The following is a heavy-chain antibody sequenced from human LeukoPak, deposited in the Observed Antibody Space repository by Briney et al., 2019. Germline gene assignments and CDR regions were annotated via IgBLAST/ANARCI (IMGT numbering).Heavy chain of an antibody. CDR3: ARGEEGGYTYGYWFDP. V-gene: IGHV4-34*01. D-gene: IGHD5-18*01. CDR1: GESFSAYS. J-gene: IGHJ5*02. Sequence: SETLSLTCAVYGESFSAYSWSWIRQPPGKGLEWIGDINHSGSTNYNPSLKSRVTISLDTSKNQFSLKLSSVAAADTAVYHCARGEEGGYTYGYWFDPWGQGTLVTVSS. CDR2: INHSGST.